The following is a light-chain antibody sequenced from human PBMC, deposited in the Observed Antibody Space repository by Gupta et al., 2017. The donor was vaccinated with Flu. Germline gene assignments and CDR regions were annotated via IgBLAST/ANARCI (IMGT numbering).Light chain of an antibody. CDR1: QSVPRSY. CDR2: GAS. J-gene: IGKJ4*01. CDR3: QQYGSSVLS. V-gene: IGKV3-20*01. Sequence: ETVLTQSPGTLSLSPGERATLSCRASQSVPRSYVAWYQQKRGQAPRLLISGASARATGIPDRFSGSGSGTDFTLTISRLEPEDVAVYYCQQYGSSVLSFGGGTKVEIK.